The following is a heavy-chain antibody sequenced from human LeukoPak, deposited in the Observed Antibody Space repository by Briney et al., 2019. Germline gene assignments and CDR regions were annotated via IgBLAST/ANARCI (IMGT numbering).Heavy chain of an antibody. CDR2: INPSTGGT. D-gene: IGHD4-23*01. J-gene: IGHJ6*02. CDR3: ARFTHDYGGNRLIYYYYGMDV. CDR1: GYTFTGYY. V-gene: IGHV1-2*02. Sequence: ASVKVSCKASGYTFTGYYIHWVRQAPGQGLEWMGWINPSTGGTSYAQKFQGRVTMTRDTSKSQFSLKLSSVTAADTVVYYCARFTHDYGGNRLIYYYYGMDVWGQGTTVTVSS.